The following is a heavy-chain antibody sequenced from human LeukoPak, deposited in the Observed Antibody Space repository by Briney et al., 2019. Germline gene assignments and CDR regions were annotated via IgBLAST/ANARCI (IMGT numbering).Heavy chain of an antibody. J-gene: IGHJ4*02. CDR2: INPNSGGT. CDR1: GYTFTGYY. V-gene: IGHV1-2*02. D-gene: IGHD6-19*01. Sequence: GASVKVSCKASGYTFTGYYMHWVRQAPGQGLEWMGWINPNSGGTNYAQKFQGRVTMTRDTSISTAYMELSRLRSDDTAVYYCARDGGSSGWYSNYWGQGTLVTVSS. CDR3: ARDGGSSGWYSNY.